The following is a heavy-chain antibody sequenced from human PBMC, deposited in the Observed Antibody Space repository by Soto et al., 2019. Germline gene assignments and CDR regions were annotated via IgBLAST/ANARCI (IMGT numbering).Heavy chain of an antibody. J-gene: IGHJ4*02. CDR1: GFTFSRYW. CDR2: ISYDESTT. V-gene: IGHV3-74*01. Sequence: PGGSLRLSCAASGFTFSRYWMHWVRQAPGKGLVWVSRISYDESTTDYADSVKGRFTISRDSAKNTLYLQMNSLRAEDTAVYFCARGGASTAMAHDYWGQGTLVTVSS. CDR3: ARGGASTAMAHDY. D-gene: IGHD5-18*01.